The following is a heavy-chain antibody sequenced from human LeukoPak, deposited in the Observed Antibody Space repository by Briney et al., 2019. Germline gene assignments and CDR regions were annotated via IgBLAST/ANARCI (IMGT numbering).Heavy chain of an antibody. Sequence: ASVKVSCKASGYTFTSYGISWVRQAPGQGLEWMGWISAYNGNTNYAQKLQGRVTMTTDTSTSTAYMELRSLRSDDTAVYYCARDRRVVVTAKGNWFDPWGQGTLVTVSS. J-gene: IGHJ5*02. V-gene: IGHV1-18*01. D-gene: IGHD2-21*02. CDR2: ISAYNGNT. CDR3: ARDRRVVVTAKGNWFDP. CDR1: GYTFTSYG.